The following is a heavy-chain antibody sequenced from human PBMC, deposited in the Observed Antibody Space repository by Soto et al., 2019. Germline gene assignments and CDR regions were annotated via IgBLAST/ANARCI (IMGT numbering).Heavy chain of an antibody. CDR3: ARDIGGVIVYFDY. J-gene: IGHJ4*02. D-gene: IGHD3-16*02. CDR1: GGTFSSYA. CDR2: IIPIFGTA. Sequence: SVKVSCKASGGTFSSYAISWVRQAPGQGLEWMGGIIPIFGTANYAQKFQGRVTITADESTSTAYMELSSLRSEDTAVYYCARDIGGVIVYFDYWGQGTLVTVSS. V-gene: IGHV1-69*13.